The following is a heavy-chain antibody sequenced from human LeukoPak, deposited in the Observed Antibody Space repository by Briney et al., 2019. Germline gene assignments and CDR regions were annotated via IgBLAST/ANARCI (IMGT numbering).Heavy chain of an antibody. CDR1: VYTFTGYY. D-gene: IGHD1-26*01. CDR2: INPNSGGT. Sequence: ASVKVSCKASVYTFTGYYMHWVRQAPGQGLEWMGWINPNSGGTNYAQKFQGRVTMTRDTSISTAYMELNRLRSDDTAVYYCARVSVYRSDFDYWGQGTLVTVSS. CDR3: ARVSVYRSDFDY. J-gene: IGHJ4*02. V-gene: IGHV1-2*02.